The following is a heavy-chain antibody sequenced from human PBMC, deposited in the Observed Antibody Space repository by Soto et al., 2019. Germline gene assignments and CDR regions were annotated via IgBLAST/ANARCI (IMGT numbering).Heavy chain of an antibody. D-gene: IGHD6-19*01. CDR2: IIPIFGTA. Sequence: QVQLVQSGAEVKKPGSSAKVSCKASGGTFSSYAISWVRQAPGQGLEWMGGIIPIFGTANYAQKFQGRVTITADKSTSTAYMELSSLRSEDTAVYYCARMKAGTGGDQADYWGQGTLVTVSS. CDR1: GGTFSSYA. CDR3: ARMKAGTGGDQADY. J-gene: IGHJ4*02. V-gene: IGHV1-69*06.